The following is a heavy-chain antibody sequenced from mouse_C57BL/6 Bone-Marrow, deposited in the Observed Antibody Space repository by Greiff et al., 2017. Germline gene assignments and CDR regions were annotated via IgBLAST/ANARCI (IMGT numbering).Heavy chain of an antibody. CDR2: INPGSGGT. Sequence: VQLQQSGAELVRPGTSVKVPCKASGYAFTNYLIEWVKQRPGQGLEWIGVINPGSGGTNYNEKFKGKATLTADKSSSTAYMQLSSLTSEDSAVYFCARSGSSSWFAYWGQGTLVTVSA. J-gene: IGHJ3*01. CDR1: GYAFTNYL. CDR3: ARSGSSSWFAY. V-gene: IGHV1-54*01. D-gene: IGHD1-1*01.